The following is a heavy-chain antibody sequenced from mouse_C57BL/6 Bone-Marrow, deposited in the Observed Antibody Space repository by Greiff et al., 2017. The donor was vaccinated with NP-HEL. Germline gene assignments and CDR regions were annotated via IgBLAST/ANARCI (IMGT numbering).Heavy chain of an antibody. CDR1: GYTFTSYW. CDR2: IDPSDSYT. D-gene: IGHD2-1*01. Sequence: QVQLQQPGAELVKPGASVKLSCKASGYTFTSYWMQWVKQRPGQGLEWIGEIDPSDSYTNYNQKFKGKATLTVDTSSSTAYMQLSNLTSEDSAVYYCARSGVYYGNYDWFAYWGQGTLVTVSA. V-gene: IGHV1-50*01. J-gene: IGHJ3*01. CDR3: ARSGVYYGNYDWFAY.